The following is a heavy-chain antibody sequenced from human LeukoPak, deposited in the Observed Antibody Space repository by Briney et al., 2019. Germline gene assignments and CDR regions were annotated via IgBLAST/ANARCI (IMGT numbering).Heavy chain of an antibody. CDR1: GITFSSYA. D-gene: IGHD1-1*01. V-gene: IGHV1-69*04. CDR2: IIPILCIT. J-gene: IGHJ4*02. CDR3: ARFFTADNVVDY. Sequence: SVEVPCKASGITFSSYATSLGRQAPGQGLEWMGRIIPILCITNYGQKFQGRVTITADKSTSTAYMELSSLRSEDTAVYYCARFFTADNVVDYWGQGTLVTVSS.